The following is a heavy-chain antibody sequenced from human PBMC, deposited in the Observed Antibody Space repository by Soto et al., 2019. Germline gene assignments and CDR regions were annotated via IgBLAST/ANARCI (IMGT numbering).Heavy chain of an antibody. J-gene: IGHJ6*02. CDR2: ISPENGNT. Sequence: ASVEDSYKASRDPFAIYVINWGRHAPGQGLEWMGWISPENGNTNYAQKLQGRVTMTTDTSTSTAYMELRSLRSDDTAVYYCARALGYSGYAGMDVWGQGTTVTVSS. V-gene: IGHV1-18*01. D-gene: IGHD5-12*01. CDR1: RDPFAIYV. CDR3: ARALGYSGYAGMDV.